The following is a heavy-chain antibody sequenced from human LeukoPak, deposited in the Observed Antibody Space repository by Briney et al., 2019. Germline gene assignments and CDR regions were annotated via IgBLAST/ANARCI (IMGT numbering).Heavy chain of an antibody. CDR2: ISTDASST. J-gene: IGHJ4*02. D-gene: IGHD6-13*01. Sequence: GGSLRLSCAASGFTFSSYWMHWVRQAPGKGLVWVSRISTDASSTTYADSVKGRFTISRDNAKDTLYLQMNSLRAEDTAVYYCTGHHQAYSRTYWGQGTLVTVSS. CDR3: TGHHQAYSRTY. CDR1: GFTFSSYW. V-gene: IGHV3-74*01.